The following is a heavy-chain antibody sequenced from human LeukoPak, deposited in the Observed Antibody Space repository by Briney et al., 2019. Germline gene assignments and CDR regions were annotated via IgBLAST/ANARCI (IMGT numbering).Heavy chain of an antibody. CDR1: GGSISSSSYY. J-gene: IGHJ4*02. Sequence: SETLSLTCTVSGGSISSSSYYWGWIRQPPGKGLEWIGSIYYSGSTYYNPSLKSRVTISVDTSKNQFSLKLSSVTAADTAVYYCARGPIRCSSTSCYVPFSYWGQGTLVTVSS. CDR2: IYYSGST. D-gene: IGHD2-2*01. V-gene: IGHV4-39*01. CDR3: ARGPIRCSSTSCYVPFSY.